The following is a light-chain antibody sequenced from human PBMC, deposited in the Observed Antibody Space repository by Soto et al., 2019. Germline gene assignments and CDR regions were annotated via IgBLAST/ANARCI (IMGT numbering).Light chain of an antibody. V-gene: IGKV3D-15*01. J-gene: IGKJ5*01. CDR1: QSVSSN. CDR2: VAS. Sequence: VLAKTPHTLSFSSKSRATXSCRASQSVSSNLAWYQQKPCQPPTLLIYVASTSATRIPANFSGSGSGTEFNLTISSMQAEDFAVYYCQQYNNCRPITFGQGTRLEIK. CDR3: QQYNNCRPIT.